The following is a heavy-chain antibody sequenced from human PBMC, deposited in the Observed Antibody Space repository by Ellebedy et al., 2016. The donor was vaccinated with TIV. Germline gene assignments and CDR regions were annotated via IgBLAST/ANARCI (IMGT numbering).Heavy chain of an antibody. CDR3: ASPTLVGVVPAAIDYYYGMDV. CDR1: GYTFISYY. J-gene: IGHJ6*02. CDR2: INPNSGGT. D-gene: IGHD2-2*01. V-gene: IGHV1-2*02. Sequence: ASVKVSXXASGYTFISYYLHWVRQAPGQGLEWMGWINPNSGGTNYAQKFQGRVTMTRDTSISTAYMELSRLRSDDTAVYYCASPTLVGVVPAAIDYYYGMDVWGQGTTVTVSS.